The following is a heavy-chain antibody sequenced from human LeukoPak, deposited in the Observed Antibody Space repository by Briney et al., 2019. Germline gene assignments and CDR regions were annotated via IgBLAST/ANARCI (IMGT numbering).Heavy chain of an antibody. V-gene: IGHV4-4*07. CDR3: ARLAVPADKGAFDI. CDR1: GGSFSSYY. CDR2: ISTTGTT. D-gene: IGHD2-2*01. J-gene: IGHJ3*02. Sequence: SETLSLTCTVFGGSFSSYYWGWIRQSPGKGLEWIGRISTTGTTHYNPSLKSRVTMSVDTSKNNFSLKLSSVTAADTAVYYCARLAVPADKGAFDIWAHGTLVSVSS.